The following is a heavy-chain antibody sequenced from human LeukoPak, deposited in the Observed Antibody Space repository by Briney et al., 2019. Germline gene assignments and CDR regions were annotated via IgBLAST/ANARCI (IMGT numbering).Heavy chain of an antibody. D-gene: IGHD3-16*01. CDR2: INSDGSST. J-gene: IGHJ4*02. CDR1: GFTFSNAW. CDR3: GRDYEERTTDY. V-gene: IGHV3-74*01. Sequence: GGSLRLSCAASGFTFSNAWMSWVRQPPGKGLVWVSRINSDGSSTSYADSVKGRFTISRDNAKNLLYLQMNSLRAEDTAVYYCGRDYEERTTDYWGQGTLVTVSS.